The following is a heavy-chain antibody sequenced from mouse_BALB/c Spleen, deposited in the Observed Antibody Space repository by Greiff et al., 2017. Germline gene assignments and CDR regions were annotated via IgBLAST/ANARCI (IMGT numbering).Heavy chain of an antibody. J-gene: IGHJ1*01. CDR1: GYTFTSYY. Sequence: QVQLQQSGAELVKPGASVKLSCKASGYTFTSYYMYWVKQRPGQGLEWIGEINPSNGGTNFNEKFKSKATLTVDKSSSTAYMQLSSLTSEDSAVYYCTRVNWDGFDVWGAGTTVTVSS. D-gene: IGHD4-1*01. CDR3: TRVNWDGFDV. CDR2: INPSNGGT. V-gene: IGHV1S81*02.